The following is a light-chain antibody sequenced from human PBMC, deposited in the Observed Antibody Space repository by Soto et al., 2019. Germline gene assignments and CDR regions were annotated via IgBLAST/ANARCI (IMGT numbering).Light chain of an antibody. CDR2: EVS. CDR1: SSVVGGYNY. Sequence: QSALTQPASVSGSPGQWITISCTGTSSVVGGYNYVSWYQQHPGKAPKLMIYEVSNRPSGVSNRFSGSKSSNTASLTISGLQAEDEAEYYCSSYTSGSSLGVFGTGTKLTVL. V-gene: IGLV2-14*03. J-gene: IGLJ1*01. CDR3: SSYTSGSSLGV.